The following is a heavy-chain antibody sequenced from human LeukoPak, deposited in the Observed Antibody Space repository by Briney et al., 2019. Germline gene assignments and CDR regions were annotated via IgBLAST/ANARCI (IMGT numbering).Heavy chain of an antibody. V-gene: IGHV3-23*01. CDR2: ISGSGGST. D-gene: IGHD3-22*01. CDR3: AKVSGYYYDLVYFDY. Sequence: GGSLRLSCAASGFTFSSYAMSWVRQAPGKGLEWVSAISGSGGSTYYADFVKGRLTISRDNSKNTLYLQMNSLRAEDTAVYYCAKVSGYYYDLVYFDYWGQGTLVTVSS. CDR1: GFTFSSYA. J-gene: IGHJ4*02.